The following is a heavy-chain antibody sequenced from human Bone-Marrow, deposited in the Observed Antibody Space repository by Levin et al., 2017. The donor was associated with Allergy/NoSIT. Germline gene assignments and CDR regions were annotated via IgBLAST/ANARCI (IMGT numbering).Heavy chain of an antibody. Sequence: ASVKVSCKVSGYTLTELSMHWVRQAPGKGLEWMGGFDPEDGETIYAQKFQGRVTMTEDTSTDTAYMELSSLRSEDTAVYYCVVVQGVNNWFDPWGQGTLVTVSS. CDR1: GYTLTELS. CDR3: VVVQGVNNWFDP. CDR2: FDPEDGET. V-gene: IGHV1-24*01. J-gene: IGHJ5*02. D-gene: IGHD3-10*01.